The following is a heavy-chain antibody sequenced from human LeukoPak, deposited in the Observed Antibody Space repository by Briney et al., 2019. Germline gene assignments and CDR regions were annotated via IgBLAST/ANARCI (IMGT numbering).Heavy chain of an antibody. CDR2: IYAGNGNT. J-gene: IGHJ4*02. Sequence: ASVKVSCKASGYSFTSYAMHWVRQAPGQRLEWMGWIYAGNGNTQFSQNFQGRVTFTRGTSASTAYMELSSLRSEDTAVYYCARGYCSSTSCQYYLDYWGQGTLVTVSS. V-gene: IGHV1-3*01. D-gene: IGHD2-2*01. CDR3: ARGYCSSTSCQYYLDY. CDR1: GYSFTSYA.